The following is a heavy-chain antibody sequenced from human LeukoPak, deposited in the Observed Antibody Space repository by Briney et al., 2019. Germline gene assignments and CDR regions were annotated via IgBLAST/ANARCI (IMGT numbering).Heavy chain of an antibody. J-gene: IGHJ4*02. CDR1: GFTFSSYA. Sequence: GGSLRLSCAASGFTFSSYAMSWVRQALGKGLEWVSAISGSGGSTYYADSVEGRFTISRDNSKNTLYLQMNSLRAEDTAVYYCAKEISLYYYDSSGQDYWGQGTLVTVSS. D-gene: IGHD3-22*01. CDR3: AKEISLYYYDSSGQDY. CDR2: ISGSGGST. V-gene: IGHV3-23*01.